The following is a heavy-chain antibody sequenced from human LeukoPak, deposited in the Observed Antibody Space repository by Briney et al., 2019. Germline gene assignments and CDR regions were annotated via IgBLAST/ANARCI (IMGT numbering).Heavy chain of an antibody. CDR3: AKGGYSYDY. V-gene: IGHV3-30*18. D-gene: IGHD5-18*01. CDR2: ISYDGSNK. Sequence: GALSLSCAASGFTFRSYGMHWVRQAPGKGLAWVAVISYDGSNKYYADSVKGRFTISRDNSKNTLYLQMNSLRAEDTAVYYCAKGGYSYDYWGQGTLVTVSS. CDR1: GFTFRSYG. J-gene: IGHJ4*02.